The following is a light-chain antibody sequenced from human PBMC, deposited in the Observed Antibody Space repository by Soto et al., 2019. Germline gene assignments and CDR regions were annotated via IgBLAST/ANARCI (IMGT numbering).Light chain of an antibody. CDR1: QKINNW. CDR2: DAS. V-gene: IGKV1-5*01. CDR3: QHMRT. J-gene: IGKJ1*01. Sequence: DIPMTQSPATLSASVGDRGTITCRASQKINNWIAWYPQKPGKAPKFLIYDASTVESGVPSRFSGSGFGTEFSLTISSLQPDDFGSYYCQHMRTFGQGTKVDIK.